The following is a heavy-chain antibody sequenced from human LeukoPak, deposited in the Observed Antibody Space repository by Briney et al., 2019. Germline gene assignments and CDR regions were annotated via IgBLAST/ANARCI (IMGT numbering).Heavy chain of an antibody. J-gene: IGHJ4*02. CDR2: IKSTTDGETP. CDR1: GFSFSSYA. V-gene: IGHV3-15*01. Sequence: KPGGSLRLSCAASGFSFSSYAMTWVRQAPGKGLEWVGRIKSTTDGETPDYAAPVKGRFAISRDDSKNTLYLQMNSLKIEDTAVYYCATNRQSVGANVFHYWGQGTLVTVSS. D-gene: IGHD1-26*01. CDR3: ATNRQSVGANVFHY.